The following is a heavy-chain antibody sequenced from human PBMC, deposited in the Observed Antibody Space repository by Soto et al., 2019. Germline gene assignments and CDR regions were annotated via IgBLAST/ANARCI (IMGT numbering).Heavy chain of an antibody. V-gene: IGHV3-7*04. CDR1: GFTFRSYW. D-gene: IGHD3-3*01. J-gene: IGHJ4*02. CDR3: ARGHDFWSGYQYDY. CDR2: IKQDGSEK. Sequence: LRLSCAASGFTFRSYWMSWVRQAPGKGLEWVANIKQDGSEKYYVDSVKGRFTISRDNAKNSLYLQMNSLRAEDTAVYYCARGHDFWSGYQYDYWGQGTLVTVSS.